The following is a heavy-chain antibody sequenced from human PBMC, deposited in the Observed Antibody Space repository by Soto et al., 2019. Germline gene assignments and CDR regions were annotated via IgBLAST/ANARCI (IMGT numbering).Heavy chain of an antibody. D-gene: IGHD1-26*01. V-gene: IGHV4-34*01. CDR2: INHSGST. J-gene: IGHJ6*04. CDR3: ARWEASVYSAAPSGYYGMAV. CDR1: GESFSGYC. Sequence: PSETLSLTCAVSGESFSGYCWRWTRLPPRQGMEWIGEINHSGSTNYNPSLMSRVTISVDTSKNQFSLKLSSVTAADTAVYYCARWEASVYSAAPSGYYGMAVSGRATTVIVSS.